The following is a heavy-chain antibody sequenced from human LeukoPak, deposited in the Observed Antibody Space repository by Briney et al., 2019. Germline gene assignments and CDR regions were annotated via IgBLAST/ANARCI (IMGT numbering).Heavy chain of an antibody. J-gene: IGHJ6*03. CDR3: ARRNGYSSSWYLYYMDV. CDR1: GYTFTSYD. D-gene: IGHD6-13*01. V-gene: IGHV1-8*03. Sequence: ASVKVSCKASGYTFTSYDINWVRQATGQGLEWMGWMNPNSGNTGYAQKFQGRVTITRNTSISTAYMELSSLRSEDTAVYYCARRNGYSSSWYLYYMDVWGKGTTVIVSS. CDR2: MNPNSGNT.